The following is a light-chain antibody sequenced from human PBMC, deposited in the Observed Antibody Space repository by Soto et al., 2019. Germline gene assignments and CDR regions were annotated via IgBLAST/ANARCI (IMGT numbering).Light chain of an antibody. J-gene: IGKJ3*01. V-gene: IGKV3-20*01. CDR3: QQYGNSRFS. Sequence: EIVLTQSPGTLSLSPGERATLSCRASQSVRSNYLAWYQQKPGQSPRLLIYGASSRATGIPDRFSGSGSGTDFTLTISRLEPEDFAVYYCQQYGNSRFSFGPGTKVDIK. CDR1: QSVRSNY. CDR2: GAS.